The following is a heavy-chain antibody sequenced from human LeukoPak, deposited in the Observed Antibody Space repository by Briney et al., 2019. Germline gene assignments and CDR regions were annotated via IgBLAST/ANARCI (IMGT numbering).Heavy chain of an antibody. J-gene: IGHJ4*02. CDR3: AREYLVGRYYGSGSYYGY. Sequence: SIYIYYAASLNCPFTISRDNAKNSLYLQMNSLRAEDTAVYYCAREYLVGRYYGSGSYYGYWGQGTLVTVSS. D-gene: IGHD3-10*01. CDR2: SIYI. V-gene: IGHV3-21*01.